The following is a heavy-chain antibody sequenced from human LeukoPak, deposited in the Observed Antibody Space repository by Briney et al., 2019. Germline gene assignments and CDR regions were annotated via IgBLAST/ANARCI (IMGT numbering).Heavy chain of an antibody. CDR3: AKALTLYTSGWDLTGDVFDI. J-gene: IGHJ3*02. V-gene: IGHV3-30*18. Sequence: PGGSLRLSCAASGFTFSAYGMHWVRQAPGKGLEWVAVISYDGNNKYYRDSVKGRLTISRDNSKNTLYLQMNSLRTEDTAVYYCAKALTLYTSGWDLTGDVFDIWGQGTMVTVSS. D-gene: IGHD6-19*01. CDR1: GFTFSAYG. CDR2: ISYDGNNK.